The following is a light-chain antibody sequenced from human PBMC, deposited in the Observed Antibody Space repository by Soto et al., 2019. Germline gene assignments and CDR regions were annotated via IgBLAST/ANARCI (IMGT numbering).Light chain of an antibody. CDR2: EVN. J-gene: IGLJ3*02. CDR3: NSFAGSNTWV. CDR1: NSDIGAYKY. V-gene: IGLV2-14*01. Sequence: QSALTQPASVSGSPGQSTTISCTGTNSDIGAYKYVSWYQHHQGKAPKLVIYEVNNRPSGTSNRFSGSKSGNTASLTISGLQTEDEADFYCNSFAGSNTWVFGGGTKLTVL.